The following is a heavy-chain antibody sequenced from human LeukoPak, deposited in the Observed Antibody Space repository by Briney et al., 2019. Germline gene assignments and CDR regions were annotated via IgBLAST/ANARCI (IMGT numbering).Heavy chain of an antibody. CDR2: ISGSGGST. V-gene: IGHV3-23*01. Sequence: PGGSLRLSCAASGFTIGFYAMSWVRQAPGKGLEWVSSISGSGGSTYYADSVKGRFTISRDNSKNTLYLQMSSLRAEDMAVYYCAKDWSNDWHARSFDYWGQGTLVTVSS. J-gene: IGHJ4*02. CDR1: GFTIGFYA. D-gene: IGHD3-9*01. CDR3: AKDWSNDWHARSFDY.